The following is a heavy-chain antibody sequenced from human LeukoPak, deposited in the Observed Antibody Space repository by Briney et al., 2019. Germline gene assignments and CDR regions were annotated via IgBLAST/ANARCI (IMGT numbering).Heavy chain of an antibody. CDR3: AREVVVAATYTWFDP. D-gene: IGHD2-15*01. J-gene: IGHJ5*02. V-gene: IGHV1-69*01. Sequence: GSSVKVSCKASGGTFSSYAISWVRQAPGQGLEWMGGIIPIFGTANYAQKFQGRVTITADESTSTAYMELSSLRSEDTAVYYCAREVVVAATYTWFDPWGQGTLVTVSS. CDR2: IIPIFGTA. CDR1: GGTFSSYA.